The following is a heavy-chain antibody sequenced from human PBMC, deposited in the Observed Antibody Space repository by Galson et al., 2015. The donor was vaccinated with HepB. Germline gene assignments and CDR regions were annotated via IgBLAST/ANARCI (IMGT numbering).Heavy chain of an antibody. D-gene: IGHD3-10*01. CDR3: ATAPPAGGPRRLDY. CDR2: FDPEDGET. V-gene: IGHV1-24*01. CDR1: GYTLTELS. J-gene: IGHJ4*02. Sequence: SVKVSCKVSGYTLTELSMHWVRQAPGKGLEWMGGFDPEDGETIYAEKFQGRVTITADTSTDTAYMELSSLRSEDTAVYYCATAPPAGGPRRLDYWGQGTLVTVSS.